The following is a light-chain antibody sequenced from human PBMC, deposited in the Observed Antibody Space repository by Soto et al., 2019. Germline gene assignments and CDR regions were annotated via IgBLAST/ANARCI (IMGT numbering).Light chain of an antibody. J-gene: IGLJ1*01. Sequence: QSALTQPASVSGSPGQSITISCTVTSSDVGSYNLVSWYQQHPGKAPKLMIYEGSKRPSGVSHRFSGSKSGNTASLTISGLQAEDEADYYCCSYAGSSTFYVFGTGTKLTVL. CDR2: EGS. CDR3: CSYAGSSTFYV. V-gene: IGLV2-23*01. CDR1: SSDVGSYNL.